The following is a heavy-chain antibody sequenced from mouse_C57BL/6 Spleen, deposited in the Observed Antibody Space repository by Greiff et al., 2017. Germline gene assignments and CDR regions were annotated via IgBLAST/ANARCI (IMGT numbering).Heavy chain of an antibody. CDR3: ASLLPAY. CDR1: GYTFTDYY. Sequence: EVQLQQSGPELVKPGASVKISCKASGYTFTDYYMNWVKQSHGKSLEWIGDINPNNGGTSYNQKFKGKATLTVDKSSSTAYMELRSLTSEDSAVYYCASLLPAYWGQGTLVTVSA. J-gene: IGHJ3*01. V-gene: IGHV1-26*01. CDR2: INPNNGGT. D-gene: IGHD2-1*01.